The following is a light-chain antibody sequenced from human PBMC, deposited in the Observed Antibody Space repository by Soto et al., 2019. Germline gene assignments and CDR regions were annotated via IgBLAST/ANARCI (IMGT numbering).Light chain of an antibody. V-gene: IGKV1-5*03. J-gene: IGKJ1*01. CDR1: QSISGW. CDR2: KAS. CDR3: QQYNDYGSWT. Sequence: DIQVTQSPSTLSASVGDRVTITCRASQSISGWLAWYQQKPGKAPNLLIYKASTLESGVPSRFSGSGSGTEFGLTISGLQPDDFATYYCQQYNDYGSWTFGQGTKVEIK.